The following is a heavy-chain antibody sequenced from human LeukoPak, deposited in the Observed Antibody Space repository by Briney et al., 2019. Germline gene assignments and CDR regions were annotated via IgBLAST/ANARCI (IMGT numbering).Heavy chain of an antibody. CDR2: IYYSGST. Sequence: PSETLSLTCTVPGGSISSGDYYWSWIRQPPGKGLEWIGYIYYSGSTYYNPSLKCRVTISVDTSKNQFSLKLSSVTAADTAVYYCARVGEYCGGDCYDFDYWGQGTLVTVSS. D-gene: IGHD2-21*01. V-gene: IGHV4-30-4*08. J-gene: IGHJ4*02. CDR1: GGSISSGDYY. CDR3: ARVGEYCGGDCYDFDY.